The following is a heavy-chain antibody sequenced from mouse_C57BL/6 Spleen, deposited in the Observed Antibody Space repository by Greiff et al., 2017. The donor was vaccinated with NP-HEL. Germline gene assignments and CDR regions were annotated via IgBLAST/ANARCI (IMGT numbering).Heavy chain of an antibody. J-gene: IGHJ2*01. CDR2: IHPNSGST. CDR1: GYTFTSYW. V-gene: IGHV1-64*01. Sequence: QVQLQQPGAELVTPGASVKLSCKASGYTFTSYWMHWVTQRPGQGLEWIGMIHPNSGSTNYNEKFKSKATLTVDKSSSTAYMQLSSLTSEDSAVYYCARKGDYGSSYAYYFDYWGQGTTRTGSS. CDR3: ARKGDYGSSYAYYFDY. D-gene: IGHD1-1*01.